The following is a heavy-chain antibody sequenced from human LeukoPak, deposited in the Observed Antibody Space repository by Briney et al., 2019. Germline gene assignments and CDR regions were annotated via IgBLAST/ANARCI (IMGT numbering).Heavy chain of an antibody. V-gene: IGHV3-7*04. D-gene: IGHD3-10*01. Sequence: GGSLRLSCAASGFTSSTYWMSWVRQAPGKGLEWVANIKQDGSEKYYVDSVKGRFTISRDNAKNSLFLQMNSLRAEDTAVYYCARALRGSVYYMDVWGKGTTVTVSS. CDR2: IKQDGSEK. CDR1: GFTSSTYW. CDR3: ARALRGSVYYMDV. J-gene: IGHJ6*03.